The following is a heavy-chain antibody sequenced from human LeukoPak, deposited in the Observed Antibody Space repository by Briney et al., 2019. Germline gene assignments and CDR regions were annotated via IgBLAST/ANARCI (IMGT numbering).Heavy chain of an antibody. Sequence: QPGGSLRLSCAAFGFSFSNYWMVWVRQAPGKGLEWVGNIKEDGSERNYVDSVKGRFTISRDNAKNSLYLQMNSLRAEDTAVYFCARKHNGGYWGQGTLVTVSA. CDR1: GFSFSNYW. V-gene: IGHV3-7*04. CDR2: IKEDGSER. D-gene: IGHD2-8*01. CDR3: ARKHNGGY. J-gene: IGHJ4*02.